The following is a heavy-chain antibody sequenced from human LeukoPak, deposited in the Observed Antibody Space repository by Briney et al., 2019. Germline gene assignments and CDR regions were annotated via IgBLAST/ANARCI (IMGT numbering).Heavy chain of an antibody. CDR3: ARSLRYSSGKP. D-gene: IGHD3-10*01. J-gene: IGHJ5*02. Sequence: SETLSLTCAVYGGSFSGYYWSWIRQPPGKGLEWIGEINHSGSTNYNPSLKSRVTISVDTSKNQFSLKLSSVTAADTAVYYCARSLRYSSGKPWGQGTLVTVSS. CDR1: GGSFSGYY. V-gene: IGHV4-34*01. CDR2: INHSGST.